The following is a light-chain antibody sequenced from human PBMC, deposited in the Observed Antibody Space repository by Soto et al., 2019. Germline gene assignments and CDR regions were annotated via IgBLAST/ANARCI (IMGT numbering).Light chain of an antibody. V-gene: IGLV1-40*01. Sequence: QSVLAQPPSVSGAPGQGVMISCTGTSSNIGAGYDVHWYQQLPGAAPRLLIYGNMYRPSGVPDRFSGFKSGTSVSLAITGLQPEDEADYYCQSYDTSLRAGVFGGGTKLTVL. CDR3: QSYDTSLRAGV. CDR2: GNM. CDR1: SSNIGAGYD. J-gene: IGLJ3*02.